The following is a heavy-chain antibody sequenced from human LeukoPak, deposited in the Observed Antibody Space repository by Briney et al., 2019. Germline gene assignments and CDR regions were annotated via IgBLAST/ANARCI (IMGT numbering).Heavy chain of an antibody. J-gene: IGHJ3*02. V-gene: IGHV7-4-1*02. CDR3: ARDRLGYGWIFDAFDI. D-gene: IGHD5-18*01. Sequence: GASVKVSCKASGYTFTSYAMNWVRQAPGQGLEWMGWINTNTGNPTYARGFTGRFVFSLDTSVSTAYLQISSLKAKDTAVYYCARDRLGYGWIFDAFDIWGQGTMVTVSS. CDR1: GYTFTSYA. CDR2: INTNTGNP.